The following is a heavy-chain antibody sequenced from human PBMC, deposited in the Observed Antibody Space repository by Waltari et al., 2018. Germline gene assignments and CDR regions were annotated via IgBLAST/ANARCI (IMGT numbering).Heavy chain of an antibody. J-gene: IGHJ6*03. CDR2: ISSSSSTI. V-gene: IGHV3-48*04. CDR1: GFTFSSYS. Sequence: EVQLVESGGGLVQPGGSLRLSCAASGFTFSSYSMNWVRQAPGKGLEWVSYISSSSSTIYYADSVKGRFTISRDNAKNSLYLQMNSLRAEDTAVYYCARVERFRELLKGYYYYYMDVWGKGTTVTVSS. D-gene: IGHD3-10*01. CDR3: ARVERFRELLKGYYYYYMDV.